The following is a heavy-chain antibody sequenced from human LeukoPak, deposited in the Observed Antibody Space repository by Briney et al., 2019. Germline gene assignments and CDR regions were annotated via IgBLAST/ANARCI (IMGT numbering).Heavy chain of an antibody. J-gene: IGHJ4*02. V-gene: IGHV3-7*02. CDR2: IKQDGSEK. Sequence: GGSLRLSCAASGFTFSGYWMTWVRQAPGKGLEWVANIKQDGSEKFYADSVKGRFTISRDNAKNTLYLQMDSLRAEDTAVYFCARATPVAAAGYYFDYWGQGTQVTVSS. D-gene: IGHD6-13*01. CDR1: GFTFSGYW. CDR3: ARATPVAAAGYYFDY.